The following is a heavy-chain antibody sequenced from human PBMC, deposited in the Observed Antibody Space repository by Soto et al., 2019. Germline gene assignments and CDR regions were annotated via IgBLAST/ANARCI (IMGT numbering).Heavy chain of an antibody. Sequence: QVQLQESGPGLVKPSETLSLTCTVSGGSVSSGSYYWSWIRQPPGKGLEWIGYIYYSGSTNYNPSLESRVTISVDTSKNQFSLKLSSVTAADTAVYYCARGISASMIVVPGPPDYWGQGTLVTVSS. CDR3: ARGISASMIVVPGPPDY. J-gene: IGHJ4*02. CDR2: IYYSGST. D-gene: IGHD3-22*01. V-gene: IGHV4-61*01. CDR1: GGSVSSGSYY.